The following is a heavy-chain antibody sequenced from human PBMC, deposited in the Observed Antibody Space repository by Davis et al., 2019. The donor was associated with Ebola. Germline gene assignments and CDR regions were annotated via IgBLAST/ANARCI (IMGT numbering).Heavy chain of an antibody. J-gene: IGHJ5*02. V-gene: IGHV4-59*04. CDR2: IYDTVHDVGVS. CDR3: ARGKRYCSGVGCYSGRGGRFDP. Sequence: MPSETLSLTCTVSGGSIKTNYWSWIRQPPGKGLEWIGYIYDTVHDVGVSSYNPSLKSRVTMLVDRSKNQFSLTLTSVTAADTAVYFCARGKRYCSGVGCYSGRGGRFDPWGQGTLVTVSS. CDR1: GGSIKTNY. D-gene: IGHD2-15*01.